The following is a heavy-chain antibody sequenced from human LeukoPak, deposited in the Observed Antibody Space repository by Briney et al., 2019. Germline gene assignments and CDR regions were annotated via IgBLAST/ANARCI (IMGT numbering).Heavy chain of an antibody. CDR3: ARGTTISGSQSPYDAFDI. CDR2: IYTSGGT. Sequence: PGGSLRLSCAASGLTVSGNYMSWVRQAPGKGLEWVSVIYTSGGTSYADSVKGRFTISRDNAKNSLYLQMNSLRAEDTAVYYCARGTTISGSQSPYDAFDIWGQGTMVTVSS. J-gene: IGHJ3*02. CDR1: GLTVSGNY. D-gene: IGHD1-26*01. V-gene: IGHV3-53*01.